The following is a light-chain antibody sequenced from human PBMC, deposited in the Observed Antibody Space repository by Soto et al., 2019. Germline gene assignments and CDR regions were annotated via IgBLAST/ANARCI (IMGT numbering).Light chain of an antibody. CDR1: QSVSRY. CDR2: DAS. Sequence: IVLTQSPATLSLSPGERATLSCRASQSVSRYLAWYQQKPGQAPRLLIYDASNRATGIPARFSGSGSGTDFTLTISSLEPEDFAVYYCQPRSNWPPITFGQGTRLEIX. V-gene: IGKV3-11*01. CDR3: QPRSNWPPIT. J-gene: IGKJ5*01.